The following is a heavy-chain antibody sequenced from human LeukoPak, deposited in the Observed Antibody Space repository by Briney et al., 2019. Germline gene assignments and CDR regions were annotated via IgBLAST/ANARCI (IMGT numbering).Heavy chain of an antibody. CDR2: ISYDGSNK. J-gene: IGHJ4*02. CDR3: ARDRSRGGFGEFDY. V-gene: IGHV3-30-3*01. CDR1: GFTFSSYA. D-gene: IGHD3-10*01. Sequence: GGSLRLSCAASGFTFSSYAMHWVRQAPGKGLEWVAVISYDGSNKYYADSVKGRFTISRDNSKDTLYLQMNSLRAEDTAVYYCARDRSRGGFGEFDYWGQGTLVTVSS.